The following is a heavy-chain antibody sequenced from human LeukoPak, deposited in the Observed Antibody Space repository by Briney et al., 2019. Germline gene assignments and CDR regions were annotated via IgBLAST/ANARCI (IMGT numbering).Heavy chain of an antibody. D-gene: IGHD2-2*01. V-gene: IGHV3-64D*09. CDR1: GFTFSYYA. CDR2: ISSNGGST. CDR3: VRTYGCCSSTSCYVFDY. J-gene: IGHJ4*02. Sequence: SGGSLRLSCSASGFTFSYYAMHWVRQAPGQGLAYVSAISSNGGSTYYADSVKGRFTISRDNSKNTLYLQMSSLRAEDTAVYYCVRTYGCCSSTSCYVFDYWGQGTLVTVSS.